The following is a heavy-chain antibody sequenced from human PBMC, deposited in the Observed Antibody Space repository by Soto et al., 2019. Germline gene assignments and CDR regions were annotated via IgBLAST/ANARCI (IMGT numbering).Heavy chain of an antibody. CDR3: ARDLVHWEQQLVPSYYMDV. V-gene: IGHV3-21*01. CDR1: GFTFSSYS. CDR2: ISSSSSYI. J-gene: IGHJ6*03. D-gene: IGHD6-13*01. Sequence: EVQLVESGGGLVKPGGSLRLSCAASGFTFSSYSMNWVRQAPGKGLEWVSSISSSSSYIYYADSVKGRFTISRDNAKNSLYLQMNSLRAEDTAVYYCARDLVHWEQQLVPSYYMDVWGKGTTVTVSS.